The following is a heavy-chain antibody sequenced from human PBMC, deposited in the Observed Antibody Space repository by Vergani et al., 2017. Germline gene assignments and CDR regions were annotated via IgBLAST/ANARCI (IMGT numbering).Heavy chain of an antibody. CDR1: GFTFSSYW. CDR2: IKQDGSEK. CDR3: ARPTEDRSIAVAGPEVWYFDY. J-gene: IGHJ4*02. D-gene: IGHD6-19*01. Sequence: EVQLVESGGGLVQPGGSLRLSCAASGFTFSSYWMSWVRQAPGKGLEWVANIKQDGSEKYYVDSVKGRFTISRDNAKNSLYLQMNSLRAEDTAVYYCARPTEDRSIAVAGPEVWYFDYWGQGTLVTVSS. V-gene: IGHV3-7*01.